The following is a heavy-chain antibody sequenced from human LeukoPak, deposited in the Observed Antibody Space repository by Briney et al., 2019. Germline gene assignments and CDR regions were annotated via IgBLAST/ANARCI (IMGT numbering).Heavy chain of an antibody. V-gene: IGHV3-21*01. J-gene: IGHJ4*02. CDR3: ARGGTGSENDY. D-gene: IGHD3-9*01. Sequence: GGSLRLSCAASGFPFDSYSMTWVRQAPGKGLEWISSITTRSDYTYYTDSVEGRFTISRDDAKNSLYLQMNSLRVEDTAVYYCARGGTGSENDYWGQGILVTVSS. CDR2: ITTRSDYT. CDR1: GFPFDSYS.